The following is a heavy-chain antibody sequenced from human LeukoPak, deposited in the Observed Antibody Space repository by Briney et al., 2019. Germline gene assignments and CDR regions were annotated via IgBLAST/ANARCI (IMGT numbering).Heavy chain of an antibody. V-gene: IGHV3-73*01. CDR1: GFTFSGSA. D-gene: IGHD2-15*01. J-gene: IGHJ4*02. CDR3: RPDVVVVAASSGY. CDR2: IRSKANSYAT. Sequence: GGSLRLSCAASGFTFSGSAMHWVRQASGKGLEWVGRIRSKANSYATAYAASVKGRFTISRDDSKNTAYLQMNSLKTEDTAVYYCRPDVVVVAASSGYWGQGTLVTVSS.